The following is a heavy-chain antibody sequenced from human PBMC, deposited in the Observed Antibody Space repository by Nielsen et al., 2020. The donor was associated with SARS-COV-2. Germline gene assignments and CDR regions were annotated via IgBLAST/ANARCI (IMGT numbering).Heavy chain of an antibody. Sequence: GESLKISCAASGFTFSSYGMHWVRQAPGKGLEWVAVIWYDGSNKYYADSVKGRFTISRDNSKNTLYLQMNSLRAEDTAEYYCAKMRTSSSWYGDFDYWGQGTLVTVSS. CDR3: AKMRTSSSWYGDFDY. J-gene: IGHJ4*02. CDR2: IWYDGSNK. CDR1: GFTFSSYG. V-gene: IGHV3-33*08. D-gene: IGHD6-13*01.